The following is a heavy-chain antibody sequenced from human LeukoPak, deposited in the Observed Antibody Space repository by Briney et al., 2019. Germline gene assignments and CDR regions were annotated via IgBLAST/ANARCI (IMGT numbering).Heavy chain of an antibody. Sequence: PSETLSLPCTVSGGSISSSSYYWGWIRQPPGKGLEWIGSIYYSGSTYYNPSLKSRVTISVDTSKNQFSLKLSSVTAADTAVYYCARRHDILTGYYPYYYYYMDVWGKGTTVTVSS. CDR1: GGSISSSSYY. J-gene: IGHJ6*03. CDR3: ARRHDILTGYYPYYYYYMDV. CDR2: IYYSGST. D-gene: IGHD3-9*01. V-gene: IGHV4-39*01.